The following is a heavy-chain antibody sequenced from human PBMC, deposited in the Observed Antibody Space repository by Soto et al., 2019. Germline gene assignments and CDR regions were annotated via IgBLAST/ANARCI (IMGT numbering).Heavy chain of an antibody. CDR2: IIPILGIA. CDR3: AREGADCSGGSCYSEYFQH. J-gene: IGHJ1*01. D-gene: IGHD2-15*01. V-gene: IGHV1-69*08. CDR1: GGTFSSYT. Sequence: QVQLVQSGAEVKKPGSSVKVSCKASGGTFSSYTISWVRQAPGQGLEWMGRIIPILGIANYAQKFKGRVTITADKSTSTAYMELSSLRSEDTAVYYCAREGADCSGGSCYSEYFQHWGQGTLVTVSS.